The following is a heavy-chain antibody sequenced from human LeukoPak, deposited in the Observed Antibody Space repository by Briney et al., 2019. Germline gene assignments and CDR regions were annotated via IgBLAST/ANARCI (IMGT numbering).Heavy chain of an antibody. CDR1: GGSISSGGYY. Sequence: SETLSLTCTVSGGSISSGGYYWSWVRQPPGKGLEWIGEIYHSGSTNYNPSLKSRVTISVDKSKNQFSLKLSSVTAADTAVYYCARDPLSDFWSGYPTNYYYGMDVWGQGTTATVSS. CDR2: IYHSGST. CDR3: ARDPLSDFWSGYPTNYYYGMDV. J-gene: IGHJ6*02. V-gene: IGHV4-39*07. D-gene: IGHD3-3*01.